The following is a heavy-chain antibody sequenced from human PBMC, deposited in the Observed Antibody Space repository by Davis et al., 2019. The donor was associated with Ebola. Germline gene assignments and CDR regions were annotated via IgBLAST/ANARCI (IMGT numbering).Heavy chain of an antibody. CDR3: AKIVVVTAIPHFDY. CDR1: GFTVRNYH. Sequence: GGSLRLSCAASGFTVRNYHISWVRQAPGKGLEWVSVHYRGGPTHYADSVQGRFTISRDNSKNTLYLQMNSLRAEDTAVYYCAKIVVVTAIPHFDYWGQGTLVTVSS. CDR2: HYRGGPT. J-gene: IGHJ4*02. D-gene: IGHD2-21*02. V-gene: IGHV3-66*01.